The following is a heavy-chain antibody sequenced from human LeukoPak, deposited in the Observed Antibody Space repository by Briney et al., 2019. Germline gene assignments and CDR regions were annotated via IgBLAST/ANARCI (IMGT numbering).Heavy chain of an antibody. D-gene: IGHD3-22*01. CDR1: GYTFTSYG. CDR2: FSAYNGNT. J-gene: IGHJ4*02. Sequence: ASVKVSCKASGYTFTSYGISWVRQAPGQGLEWMGWFSAYNGNTNYAQKLQGRVTMTTDTSTSTAYMELRSLRSDDTAVYYCARGSKRLMGYTYYYDSSGAYYFDYWGQGTLVTVSS. V-gene: IGHV1-18*01. CDR3: ARGSKRLMGYTYYYDSSGAYYFDY.